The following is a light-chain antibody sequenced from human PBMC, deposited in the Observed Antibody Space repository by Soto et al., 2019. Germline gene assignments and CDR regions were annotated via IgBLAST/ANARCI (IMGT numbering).Light chain of an antibody. V-gene: IGKV1-5*01. CDR2: DAS. J-gene: IGKJ1*01. Sequence: DIQITQSPSTLPASVGDRVTINCRASKSISRRLAWYQQKPGKAPNLLIYDASSLESGVPSRFSGSGSGTEFTRTISSLKPDDFATDDCQQYNSYFQTFGQGTQV. CDR3: QQYNSYFQT. CDR1: KSISRR.